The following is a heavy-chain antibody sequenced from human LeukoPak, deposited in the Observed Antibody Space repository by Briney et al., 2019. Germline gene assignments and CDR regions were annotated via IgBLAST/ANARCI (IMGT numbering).Heavy chain of an antibody. CDR3: ARELPFDY. Sequence: PGGSLRLSCAASGFTFTTYGMHWVRQAPGKGLVWVSRIMSDGRSTYADSVKGRFTISRDTAKNTLYLQMNSLRAEDTAVYYCARELPFDYWGQGTLVTVSS. V-gene: IGHV3-74*01. J-gene: IGHJ4*02. D-gene: IGHD2-15*01. CDR1: GFTFTTYG. CDR2: IMSDGRST.